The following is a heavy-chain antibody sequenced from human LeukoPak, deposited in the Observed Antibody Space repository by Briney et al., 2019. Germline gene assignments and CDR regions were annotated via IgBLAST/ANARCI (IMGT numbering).Heavy chain of an antibody. CDR2: INHSGST. CDR3: ARATTPRYFDY. V-gene: IGHV4-34*01. J-gene: IGHJ4*02. CDR1: GGSFSGYY. Sequence: SETLSLTCAVYGGSFSGYYWSWIRQPPGKGLEWIGEINHSGSTNYNPSLKSRVTISVDTSKNQFSLKLSSVTAADTAVYYCARATTPRYFDYWGQGTLVTVSS. D-gene: IGHD4-11*01.